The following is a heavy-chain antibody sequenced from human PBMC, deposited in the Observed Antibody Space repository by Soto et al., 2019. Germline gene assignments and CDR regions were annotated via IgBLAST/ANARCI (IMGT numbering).Heavy chain of an antibody. D-gene: IGHD5-12*01. CDR2: ISAYNGDT. Sequence: ASVKVSCKASGYTFTSYGISWVRQAPGQGLEWMGWISAYNGDTYYVQKHQGRVTMTTDTSTSTAYMELRSLRSDYTAFYYCAREGVAPYYYFGMDVWGQGTPVTVSS. CDR3: AREGVAPYYYFGMDV. CDR1: GYTFTSYG. V-gene: IGHV1-18*01. J-gene: IGHJ6*02.